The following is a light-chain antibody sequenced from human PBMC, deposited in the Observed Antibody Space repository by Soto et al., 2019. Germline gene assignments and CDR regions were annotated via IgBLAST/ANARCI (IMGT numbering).Light chain of an antibody. V-gene: IGKV1-5*03. Sequence: DVQMTQSPSTLSASVGDRVTITCRASQSMSDWLAWYQQKPGKAPKLLIYKASSLESGVPSRFSGSGSGTEFTLTTISLQPDDFATYYCHQYYSYSRTFGQGTKVEIK. CDR1: QSMSDW. CDR3: HQYYSYSRT. CDR2: KAS. J-gene: IGKJ1*01.